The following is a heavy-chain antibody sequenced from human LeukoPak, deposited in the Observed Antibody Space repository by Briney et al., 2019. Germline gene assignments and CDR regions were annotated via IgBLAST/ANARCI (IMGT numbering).Heavy chain of an antibody. J-gene: IGHJ1*01. CDR2: ISSSGSTI. V-gene: IGHV3-48*03. Sequence: QAGGSLRLSCAASGFTFSSYEMNWVRQVPGKGLEWISCISSSGSTIYFADSVKGRFTISRDNAKNSLYLQMNSLRAEDTAVYYCARPSRPYRSSEYFQHWGQGTLVIVSS. CDR3: ARPSRPYRSSEYFQH. CDR1: GFTFSSYE. D-gene: IGHD6-13*01.